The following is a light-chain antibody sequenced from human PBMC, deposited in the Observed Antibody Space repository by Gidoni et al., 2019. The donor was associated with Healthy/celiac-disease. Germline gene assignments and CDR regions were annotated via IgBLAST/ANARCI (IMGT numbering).Light chain of an antibody. V-gene: IGLV3-1*01. J-gene: IGLJ1*01. Sequence: SYELTQPPSASVSPGQTAIITCAGDKLGDKYACWYQQKPCQSPVLVIYQDSKRPSGIPERLSGANSGNKATLTINGTQSMDEADYYCQAWDSSTFYVFGTGTKVTVL. CDR1: KLGDKY. CDR2: QDS. CDR3: QAWDSSTFYV.